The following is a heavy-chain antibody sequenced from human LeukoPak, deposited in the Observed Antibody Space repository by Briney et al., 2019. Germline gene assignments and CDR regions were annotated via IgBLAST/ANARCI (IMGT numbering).Heavy chain of an antibody. CDR2: ISPSGGIT. CDR1: GFTFSSHG. V-gene: IGHV3-23*01. J-gene: IGHJ6*03. D-gene: IGHD3-9*01. Sequence: GGSLRLSCGASGFTFSSHGMNWVRQAPGKGLEWVSGISPSGGITYYTDSVKGRFTISRDNSKNTVSLQMNSLRAEDTAVYYCAKQGRDWLRDYYYYMDVWGKGTTVTISS. CDR3: AKQGRDWLRDYYYYMDV.